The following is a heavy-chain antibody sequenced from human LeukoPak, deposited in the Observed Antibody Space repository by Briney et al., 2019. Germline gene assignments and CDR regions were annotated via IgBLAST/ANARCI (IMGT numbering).Heavy chain of an antibody. CDR3: ARGTDSSSWSHQGY. CDR1: GYTFTSYY. CDR2: INPNSGGT. V-gene: IGHV1-2*02. D-gene: IGHD6-13*01. Sequence: ASVKVSCKASGYTFTSYYMHWVRQAPGQGLEWMGWINPNSGGTNYAQKFQGRVTMTRDTSISTAYMELSRLRSDDTAVYYCARGTDSSSWSHQGYWGQGTLVTVSS. J-gene: IGHJ4*02.